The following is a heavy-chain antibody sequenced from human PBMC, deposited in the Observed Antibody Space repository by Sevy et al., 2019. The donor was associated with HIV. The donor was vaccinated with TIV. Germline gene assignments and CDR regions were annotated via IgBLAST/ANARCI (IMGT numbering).Heavy chain of an antibody. J-gene: IGHJ4*02. CDR2: ISYDGSNK. CDR1: GFTFSSYA. Sequence: GGSLRLSCAASGFTFSSYAMHWVRQAPGKGLEWVAVISYDGSNKYYTDSVKGRFTISRDNSKNTLYLQMNSLRAEDTAVYYWARGIVVVVAAGPWNYWGQGTLVTVSS. D-gene: IGHD2-15*01. V-gene: IGHV3-30-3*01. CDR3: ARGIVVVVAAGPWNY.